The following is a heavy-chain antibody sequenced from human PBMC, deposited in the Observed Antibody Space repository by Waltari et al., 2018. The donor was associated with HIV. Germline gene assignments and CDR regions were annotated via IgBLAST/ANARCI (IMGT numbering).Heavy chain of an antibody. CDR1: GYSISSGYY. V-gene: IGHV4-38-2*01. CDR3: ARAVLRYFDNWFDP. J-gene: IGHJ5*02. D-gene: IGHD3-9*01. CDR2: LYHSGDT. Sequence: QVQLQESGPGLVKPSETLSLTCAVSGYSISSGYYWGWLRQPPGKGLEWIGSLYHSGDTYYNPSLKSRISISLDTSKNHFSLKLSSVTAADTAVYFCARAVLRYFDNWFDPWGQGTLVTVS.